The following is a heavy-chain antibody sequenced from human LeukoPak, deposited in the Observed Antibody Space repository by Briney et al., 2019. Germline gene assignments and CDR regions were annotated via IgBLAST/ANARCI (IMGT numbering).Heavy chain of an antibody. CDR1: GGSISSGSYY. V-gene: IGHV4-61*02. CDR3: ARAKRITIFSPGVDAFDI. D-gene: IGHD3-9*01. CDR2: IYTSGST. Sequence: SETLSLTCTVSGGSISSGSYYWSWIRQPAGKGLEWIGRIYTSGSTNYNPSLKSRVTMSVDTSKNQFSLKLSSVTAADTAVYYCARAKRITIFSPGVDAFDIWGQGTMVTVSS. J-gene: IGHJ3*02.